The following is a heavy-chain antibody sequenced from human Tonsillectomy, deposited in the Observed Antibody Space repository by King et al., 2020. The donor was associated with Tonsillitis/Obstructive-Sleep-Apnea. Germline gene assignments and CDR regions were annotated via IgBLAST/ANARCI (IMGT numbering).Heavy chain of an antibody. Sequence: VQLQESGGGLAQPGGSLRVSCAASGFMFYSYAMSWVRQAPGKGLEWVSTISGSGDTTDYADSVKGRLTISRDNSKNTVSLQMNGLRVEDTAVYYCAKARVGTGYGFDSWGQGTLVTVSS. J-gene: IGHJ4*02. V-gene: IGHV3-23*01. CDR1: GFMFYSYA. D-gene: IGHD3-9*01. CDR3: AKARVGTGYGFDS. CDR2: ISGSGDTT.